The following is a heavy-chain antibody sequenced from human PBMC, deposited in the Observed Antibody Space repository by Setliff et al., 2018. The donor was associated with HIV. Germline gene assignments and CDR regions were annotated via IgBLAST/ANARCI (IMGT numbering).Heavy chain of an antibody. V-gene: IGHV4-39*01. CDR3: ARSKTYYDFWGGYYTHDAFKI. Sequence: SETLSLTCTVSGGSISSRSYYWGWIRQPPGKGLEWIGSIFYSGSTYYNPSLKSRVTISLDTSKNQFSLKLSSVTAADTAVYYCARSKTYYDFWGGYYTHDAFKIWGQGTMVT. CDR2: IFYSGST. CDR1: GGSISSRSYY. J-gene: IGHJ3*02. D-gene: IGHD3-3*01.